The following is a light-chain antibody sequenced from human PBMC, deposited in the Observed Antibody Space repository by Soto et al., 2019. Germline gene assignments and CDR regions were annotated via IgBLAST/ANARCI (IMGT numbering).Light chain of an antibody. CDR3: QQSYSTPQT. Sequence: DIQMTQSPSSLSASVGDRVTITCRASQSISSYLNWYQQKPGKAPKLLIYAASSLQSGVPSTFSGSGYGTDFTLTISSLQPEDFATYYCQQSYSTPQTFGQGTKVEIK. V-gene: IGKV1-39*01. J-gene: IGKJ1*01. CDR1: QSISSY. CDR2: AAS.